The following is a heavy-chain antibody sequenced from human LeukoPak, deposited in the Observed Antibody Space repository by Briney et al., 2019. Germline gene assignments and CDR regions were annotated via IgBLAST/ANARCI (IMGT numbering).Heavy chain of an antibody. CDR2: IYYSGVV. Sequence: SETLSLTFTVSGDSINTYYWSWIRQPPGKGLEYIGYIYYSGVVNYNPSLMGRVTISIDTSKNQLSLKLTSVTAADTAVYYCARTAWLPTDWGQGALVTVSS. D-gene: IGHD6-19*01. J-gene: IGHJ4*02. CDR3: ARTAWLPTD. CDR1: GDSINTYY. V-gene: IGHV4-59*01.